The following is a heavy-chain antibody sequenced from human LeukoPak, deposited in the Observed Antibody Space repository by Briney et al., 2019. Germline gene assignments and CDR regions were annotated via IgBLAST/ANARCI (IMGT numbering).Heavy chain of an antibody. J-gene: IGHJ4*02. Sequence: ASVKVSCKVSGYTLTELSMHWVRQAPGKGLEWMGGFDPEDGETIYAQKFQGRVTMTEDTSTDTAYMELSSLRSEDTAVYHCATGGITATRHFDYWGQGTLVTVSS. CDR2: FDPEDGET. CDR3: ATGGITATRHFDY. CDR1: GYTLTELS. V-gene: IGHV1-24*01. D-gene: IGHD1-20*01.